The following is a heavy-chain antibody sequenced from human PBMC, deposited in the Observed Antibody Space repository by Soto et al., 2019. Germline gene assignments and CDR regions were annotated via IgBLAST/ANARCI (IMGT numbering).Heavy chain of an antibody. CDR2: IYYSGST. Sequence: QVQLQESGPGLVKPSETLSLTCTVSGGSVSSGSYYWSWIRQPPGKGLEWIGYIYYSGSTNYNPSLNTRVTISVDTSKNQFSPKLSSVTAADTAVYYCARGIEGWYQGRYYYGMDVWGQGTTVTVSS. J-gene: IGHJ6*02. CDR1: GGSVSSGSYY. D-gene: IGHD6-19*01. CDR3: ARGIEGWYQGRYYYGMDV. V-gene: IGHV4-61*01.